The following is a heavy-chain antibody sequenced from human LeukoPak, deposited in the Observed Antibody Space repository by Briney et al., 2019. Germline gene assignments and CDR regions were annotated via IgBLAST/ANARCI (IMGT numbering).Heavy chain of an antibody. J-gene: IGHJ2*01. CDR2: IYYSGST. CDR1: GGSISSSSYY. D-gene: IGHD3-10*01. CDR3: ARDRDGSGSFYTQYWYFDL. V-gene: IGHV4-39*07. Sequence: SETLSLTCTVSGGSISSSSYYWGWIRQPPGKGLEWIGSIYYSGSTYYNPSLKSRVTMSVDTSKNQFSLKLSSVTAADTAVYCCARDRDGSGSFYTQYWYFDLWGRGTLVTVSS.